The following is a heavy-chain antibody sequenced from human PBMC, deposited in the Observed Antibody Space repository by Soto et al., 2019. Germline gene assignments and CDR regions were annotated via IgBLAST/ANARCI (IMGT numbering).Heavy chain of an antibody. D-gene: IGHD6-13*01. V-gene: IGHV4-38-2*01. CDR2: IYHSGST. J-gene: IGHJ4*02. CDR3: ARSVAVPGAHIDY. CDR1: GYSISSGYY. Sequence: ASETLSLTCAVSGYSISSGYYWGWIRQPPGKGLEWIGSIYHSGSTYYNPSLKSRVSISVDTSKNEFSLRLSSVTAADTAVYFCARSVAVPGAHIDYWGQGTQVTVSS.